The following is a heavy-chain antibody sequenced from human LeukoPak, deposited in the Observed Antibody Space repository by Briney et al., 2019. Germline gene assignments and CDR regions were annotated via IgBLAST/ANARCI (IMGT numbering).Heavy chain of an antibody. V-gene: IGHV3-20*04. CDR1: GFTFSSYS. CDR3: ARGSVGATYNWFDP. D-gene: IGHD1-26*01. CDR2: INWNGGST. J-gene: IGHJ5*02. Sequence: GGSLRLSCAASGFTFSSYSMNWVRQAPGKGLEWVSGINWNGGSTGYADSVKGRFTISRDNAKNSLYLQMNSLRAEDTALYYCARGSVGATYNWFDPWGQGTLVTVSS.